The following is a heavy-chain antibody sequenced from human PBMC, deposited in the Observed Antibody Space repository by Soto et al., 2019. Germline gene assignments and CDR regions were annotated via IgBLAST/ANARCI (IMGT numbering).Heavy chain of an antibody. CDR3: TTDRGITIFGVVIYFDY. V-gene: IGHV3-15*07. D-gene: IGHD3-3*01. CDR1: GVTFSNAW. Sequence: EVQLVESGGGLVKPGGSLRLSCAASGVTFSNAWMNWVRQAPGKRLEWVGRIKSKTDGGTTDYAAPVKGRFTISRDDSKTTRYLQMNSLKNEDTAVYYCTTDRGITIFGVVIYFDYWGQGTLVTVSS. CDR2: IKSKTDGGTT. J-gene: IGHJ4*02.